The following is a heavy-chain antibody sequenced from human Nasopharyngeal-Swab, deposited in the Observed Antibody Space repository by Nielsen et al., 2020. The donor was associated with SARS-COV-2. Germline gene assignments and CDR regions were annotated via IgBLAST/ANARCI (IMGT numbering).Heavy chain of an antibody. J-gene: IGHJ5*02. D-gene: IGHD3-10*01. CDR3: AILEGNGSGSP. CDR1: GFTVSSNY. Sequence: GGSLRLSCAASGFTVSSNYMNWVRQAPGKGLEWVSVIYTGGSTYSADSVKGRFTISRDNSKNTLYLQMNSLRAEDTAVYYCAILEGNGSGSPWGQGTLVTVSS. CDR2: IYTGGST. V-gene: IGHV3-66*01.